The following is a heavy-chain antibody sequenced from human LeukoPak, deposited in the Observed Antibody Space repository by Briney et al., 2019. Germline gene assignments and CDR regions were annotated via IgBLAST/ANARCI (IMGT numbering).Heavy chain of an antibody. CDR3: ARGSLGYSGYARGYYYYYMDV. J-gene: IGHJ6*03. CDR2: INPNSGGT. V-gene: IGHV1-2*02. CDR1: GYTFTGYY. D-gene: IGHD5-12*01. Sequence: ASVKVSCKASGYTFTGYYMHWVRQAPGQGLEWMGWINPNSGGTNYAQKFQGRVTMTRDTSTSTAYMELRSLRSDDTAVYYCARGSLGYSGYARGYYYYYMDVWGKGTTVTVSS.